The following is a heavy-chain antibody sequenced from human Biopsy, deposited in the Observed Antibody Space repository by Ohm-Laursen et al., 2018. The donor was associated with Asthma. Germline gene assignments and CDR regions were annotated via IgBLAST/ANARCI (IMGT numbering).Heavy chain of an antibody. Sequence: SLRLSCTASGFTVSRDRMFWVRQAPGKGLEWVSVIYSGGTSHTADSVKGQFTISRDNAKNTVYLQMNSLRAEDSAIYYCAKYSVFYYRGGNDYWGQGIAVTVSS. CDR3: AKYSVFYYRGGNDY. V-gene: IGHV3-53*01. CDR2: IYSGGTS. D-gene: IGHD1-26*01. CDR1: GFTVSRDR. J-gene: IGHJ4*02.